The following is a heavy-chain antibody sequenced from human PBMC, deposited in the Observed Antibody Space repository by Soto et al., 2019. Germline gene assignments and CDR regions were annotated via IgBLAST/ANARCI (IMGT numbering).Heavy chain of an antibody. D-gene: IGHD3-10*01. CDR1: GYTFTSYA. V-gene: IGHV1-3*01. CDR2: INAGNGNT. J-gene: IGHJ6*02. CDR3: ARVWVLLWFGNQMQTSGGMDV. Sequence: QVQLVQSGAEVKKPGASVQVSCKASGYTFTSYAMHWVRQAPGQRREWMGWINAGNGNTKYSKKFQGRVTITRDTSASTAYMELSSLRSEDTAVYYCARVWVLLWFGNQMQTSGGMDVWGQGTTVTVSS.